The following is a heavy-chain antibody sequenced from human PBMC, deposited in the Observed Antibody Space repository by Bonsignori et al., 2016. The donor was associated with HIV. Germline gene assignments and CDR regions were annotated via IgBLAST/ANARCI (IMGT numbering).Heavy chain of an antibody. Sequence: WIRQPPGKGLEWIGYIYYSGSTNYNPSLKSRVTISVDTSKNQFSLKLSSVTAADTAVYYCARDGGPLGQRGLSYYYYYMDVWGKGTTVTVSS. D-gene: IGHD3-16*01. CDR3: ARDGGPLGQRGLSYYYYYMDV. CDR2: IYYSGST. J-gene: IGHJ6*03. V-gene: IGHV4-59*01.